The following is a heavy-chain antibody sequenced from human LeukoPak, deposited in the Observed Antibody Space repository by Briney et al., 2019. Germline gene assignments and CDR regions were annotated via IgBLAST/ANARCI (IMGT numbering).Heavy chain of an antibody. CDR2: IHYSGIT. V-gene: IGHV4-39*01. D-gene: IGHD2-15*01. J-gene: IGHJ6*02. Sequence: KPSETLSLTCTVSGGSISNNGYYWGWIRQPPGKGLEWIGSIHYSGITYCNPSLKSRVTISVDTSRNQFSLKLNSVTAADTAVYYCARHFGYCSGGSCYSNYYGMDVWGQGTTVTVSS. CDR3: ARHFGYCSGGSCYSNYYGMDV. CDR1: GGSISNNGYY.